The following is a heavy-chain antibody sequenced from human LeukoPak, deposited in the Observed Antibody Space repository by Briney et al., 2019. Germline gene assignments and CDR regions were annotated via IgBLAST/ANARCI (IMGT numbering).Heavy chain of an antibody. CDR3: ARDVVRLRGAPSPFDY. CDR2: IYTSGST. D-gene: IGHD3-10*01. CDR1: GGSISSYY. V-gene: IGHV4-4*07. Sequence: SETLSLTCTVSGGSISSYYWSWIRQPAGKGLEWIGRIYTSGSTYYDPSLKSRVTISIDTSKNQFSLKLSSVTAADTAVYYCARDVVRLRGAPSPFDYWGQGTLVTVSS. J-gene: IGHJ4*02.